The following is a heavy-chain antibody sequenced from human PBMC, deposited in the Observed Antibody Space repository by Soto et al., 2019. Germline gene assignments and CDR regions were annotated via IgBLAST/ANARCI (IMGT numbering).Heavy chain of an antibody. CDR2: IYYSGN. J-gene: IGHJ4*02. CDR3: ALGGYNYGRPFDF. Sequence: SSETLSLTCNVSGGSISNFHLSWIRQPPGKGLEWIGYIYYSGNYYNPSLTSRVSMSLDKSKNQFSLHLKSVTAAGTALYFCALGGYNYGRPFDFWGQGTRVTVSS. V-gene: IGHV4-59*01. CDR1: GGSISNFH. D-gene: IGHD5-18*01.